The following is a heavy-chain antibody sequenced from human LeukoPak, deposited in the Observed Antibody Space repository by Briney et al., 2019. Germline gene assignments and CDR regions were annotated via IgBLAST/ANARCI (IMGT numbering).Heavy chain of an antibody. Sequence: GGSLRLSCAASGFTFNNNGMSWVRQAPGKGLEWVSVISASGGSTYYADSVKGRFTISRDNSKNTLFLQMNSLRVEDTALYYCTKFSLRGTYSFDHWGQGTLVTVSS. D-gene: IGHD1-26*01. CDR3: TKFSLRGTYSFDH. J-gene: IGHJ4*02. CDR1: GFTFNNNG. V-gene: IGHV3-23*01. CDR2: ISASGGST.